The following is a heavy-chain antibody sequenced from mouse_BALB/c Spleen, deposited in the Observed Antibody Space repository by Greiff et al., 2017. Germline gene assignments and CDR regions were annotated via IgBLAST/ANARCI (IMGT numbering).Heavy chain of an antibody. CDR1: GYTFTSYW. J-gene: IGHJ4*01. V-gene: IGHV1-87*01. D-gene: IGHD1-1*01. CDR3: AREGDYYCGSRAMDY. CDR2: IYPGDGDT. Sequence: VQLQQSGAELARPWASVKLSCKASGYTFTSYWMQWVKQRPGQGLEWIGAIYPGDGDTRYTQKFKGKATLTADKSSSTAYMQLSSLASEDSAVYYCAREGDYYCGSRAMDYWGQGTSVTVSS.